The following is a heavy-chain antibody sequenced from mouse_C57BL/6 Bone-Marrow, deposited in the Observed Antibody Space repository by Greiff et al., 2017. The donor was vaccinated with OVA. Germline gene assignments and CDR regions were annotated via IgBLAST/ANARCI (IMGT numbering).Heavy chain of an antibody. J-gene: IGHJ2*01. CDR2: ISSGGDYI. CDR3: TRFYYGSSPDY. D-gene: IGHD1-1*01. Sequence: EVHLVESGEGLVKPGGSLKLSCAASGFTFSSYAMSWVRQTPEKRLEWVAYISSGGDYIYYADTVKGRFTISRDNARNTLYLQMSSLKSEDTAMYYCTRFYYGSSPDYWGQGTTLTVSS. CDR1: GFTFSSYA. V-gene: IGHV5-9-1*02.